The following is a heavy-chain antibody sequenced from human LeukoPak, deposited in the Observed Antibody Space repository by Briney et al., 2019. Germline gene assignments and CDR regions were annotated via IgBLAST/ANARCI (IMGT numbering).Heavy chain of an antibody. Sequence: GGSLRLSCAASGFTFSDYWIHWVRQAPGKGLVWVSRINSDGSRTDYADSVKGRFTISRDNAKNTLYLQMNSLRVEDTAVYYCAKVRVAGLGYWGQGTLVTVSS. J-gene: IGHJ4*02. V-gene: IGHV3-74*01. D-gene: IGHD6-19*01. CDR3: AKVRVAGLGY. CDR1: GFTFSDYW. CDR2: INSDGSRT.